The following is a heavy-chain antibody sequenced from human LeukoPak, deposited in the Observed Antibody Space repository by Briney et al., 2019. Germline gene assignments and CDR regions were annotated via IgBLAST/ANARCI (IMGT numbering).Heavy chain of an antibody. V-gene: IGHV3-23*01. CDR2: IAGGGSST. Sequence: GGSLRLSCAASGFTVSFCAMSWVRQAPGKGLEWVSVIAGGGSSTYYADSVKGRFTISRDNSKNTLFLQMNSLRAEDTAVYYCAKGVDYCSGGSCPADYWGPGTLVTVSS. CDR1: GFTVSFCA. J-gene: IGHJ4*02. D-gene: IGHD2-15*01. CDR3: AKGVDYCSGGSCPADY.